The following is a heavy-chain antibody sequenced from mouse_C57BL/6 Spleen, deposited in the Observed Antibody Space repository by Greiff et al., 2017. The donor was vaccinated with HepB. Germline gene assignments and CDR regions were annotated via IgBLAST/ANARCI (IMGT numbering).Heavy chain of an antibody. J-gene: IGHJ2*01. CDR3: ARRPIYDGFDY. D-gene: IGHD2-3*01. CDR1: GYTFTSYW. CDR2: IYPGSGST. Sequence: QVQLQQSGAELVKPGASVKMSCKASGYTFTSYWITWVKQRPGQGLEWIGDIYPGSGSTNYYEKFKSKATLTVDTSSSTAYMQLSSLTSEDSAVYYCARRPIYDGFDYWGQGTTLTVSS. V-gene: IGHV1-55*01.